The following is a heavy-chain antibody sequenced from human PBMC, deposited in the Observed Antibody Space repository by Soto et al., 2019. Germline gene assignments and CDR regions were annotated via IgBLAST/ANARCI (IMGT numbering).Heavy chain of an antibody. V-gene: IGHV4-39*01. Sequence: PSETLSLTCSFSRDSITNSRFYWAWIRQPPGEGLEWIGSIYHTGNAYYNPSLKSRVTISVDTSKNQFSLKLTSVTAADAALYYCARDFFDSSDYTTNWFDPWGQGTLVTVS. CDR3: ARDFFDSSDYTTNWFDP. CDR1: RDSITNSRFY. J-gene: IGHJ5*02. D-gene: IGHD3-22*01. CDR2: IYHTGNA.